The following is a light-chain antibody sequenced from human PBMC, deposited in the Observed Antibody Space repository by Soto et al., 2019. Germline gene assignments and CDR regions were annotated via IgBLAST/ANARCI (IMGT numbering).Light chain of an antibody. V-gene: IGLV1-40*01. CDR2: ADN. Sequence: QSVLTQPPSVSGAPGQRVTLSCTGSSSNIGAGYGVHWYQQLPGTAPKLLISADNNRPSGVPDRFSGSKSGTSASLAITGLQEEDEADYYCQSFDSSLSGRVVFGGGTKVTVL. J-gene: IGLJ2*01. CDR1: SSNIGAGYG. CDR3: QSFDSSLSGRVV.